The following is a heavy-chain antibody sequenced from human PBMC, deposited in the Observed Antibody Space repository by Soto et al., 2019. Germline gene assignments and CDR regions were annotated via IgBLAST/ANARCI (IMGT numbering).Heavy chain of an antibody. CDR1: GGSISSGDYY. V-gene: IGHV4-30-4*01. J-gene: IGHJ4*02. CDR3: ARDKLADRAGFDY. CDR2: IYYSGST. Sequence: QVQLQESGPGLVKPSQTLSLTCTVSGGSISSGDYYWSWIRQPPGKGLEWIGYIYYSGSTYYNPSLKRRVNISVDTSKNQFSLKLSSVTAADTAVYYCARDKLADRAGFDYWGQGTLVTVSS. D-gene: IGHD3-16*02.